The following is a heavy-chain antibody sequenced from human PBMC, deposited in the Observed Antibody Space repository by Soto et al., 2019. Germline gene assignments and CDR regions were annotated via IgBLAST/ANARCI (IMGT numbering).Heavy chain of an antibody. D-gene: IGHD6-19*01. CDR3: ARFKAYSSGWHHFDY. CDR2: IKQDGSEI. CDR1: GLTFSSYW. J-gene: IGHJ4*02. Sequence: EVQLVESGGGLVQPGGSLRLSCAASGLTFSSYWMSWVRQAPGKGLEWVANIKQDGSEIHYVDSVKGRFTISRDNAKNSLYLQMNSLRAEDTAVYYCARFKAYSSGWHHFDYWGQGTLVTVSS. V-gene: IGHV3-7*01.